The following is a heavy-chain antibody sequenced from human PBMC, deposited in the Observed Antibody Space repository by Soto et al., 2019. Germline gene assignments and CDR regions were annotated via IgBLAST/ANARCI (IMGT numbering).Heavy chain of an antibody. CDR3: ARGPITIFGVVKYYYYYYGMDV. CDR1: GDSVSSNSAA. D-gene: IGHD3-3*01. CDR2: TYYRSKWYN. V-gene: IGHV6-1*01. J-gene: IGHJ6*02. Sequence: HTLSLTCAISGDSVSSNSAAWNWIRQSPSRGLEWLGRTYYRSKWYNDYAVSVKSRITINPDTSKNQFSLQLNSVTPEDTAVYYCARGPITIFGVVKYYYYYYGMDVWGQGTTVTVSS.